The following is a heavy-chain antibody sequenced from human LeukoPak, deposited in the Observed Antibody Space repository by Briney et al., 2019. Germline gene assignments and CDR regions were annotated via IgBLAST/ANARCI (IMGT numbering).Heavy chain of an antibody. CDR1: GFTFSSYE. D-gene: IGHD4-23*01. CDR3: ARAGNLDN. V-gene: IGHV3-7*01. J-gene: IGHJ4*02. Sequence: HPGGSLRLSCAASGFTFSSYEMNWVRQAPGKGLEWVAQIKPDGSDKYYVDSVKGRFTISRDNAKNSLNLQMNSLRAEDTAVYYCARAGNLDNWGQGTLVTVSS. CDR2: IKPDGSDK.